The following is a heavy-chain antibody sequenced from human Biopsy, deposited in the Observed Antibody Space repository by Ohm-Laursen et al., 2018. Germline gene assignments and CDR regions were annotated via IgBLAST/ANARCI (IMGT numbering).Heavy chain of an antibody. J-gene: IGHJ4*02. Sequence: ETLSLTCAVYSGSFSSNYWTWIRQPPGKGLEWIGEITHSGYTNYNPSLKSRVTVSVDTSKNQFSLKLSSVTAADTAVYYCASRLYGPNPIDYWGQGTLVTVSS. V-gene: IGHV4-34*01. D-gene: IGHD2-8*01. CDR2: ITHSGYT. CDR3: ASRLYGPNPIDY. CDR1: SGSFSSNY.